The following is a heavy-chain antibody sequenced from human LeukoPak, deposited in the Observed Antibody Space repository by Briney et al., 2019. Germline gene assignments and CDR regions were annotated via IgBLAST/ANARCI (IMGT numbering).Heavy chain of an antibody. CDR1: GGTFSSYA. CDR3: ARDLREATAMANYFDY. V-gene: IGHV1-69*06. J-gene: IGHJ4*02. D-gene: IGHD5-18*01. CDR2: IIPIFGTA. Sequence: SVKVSCKASGGTFSSYAISWVRQAPGQGLEWMGGIIPIFGTANYAQKFQGRVTITADKSTSTAYMELSSLGSEDTAVYYCARDLREATAMANYFDYWGQGTLVTVSS.